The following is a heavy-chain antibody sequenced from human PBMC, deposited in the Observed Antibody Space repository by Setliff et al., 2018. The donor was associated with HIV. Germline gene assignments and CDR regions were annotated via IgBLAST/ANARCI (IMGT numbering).Heavy chain of an antibody. V-gene: IGHV3-11*04. CDR3: AREDYYDSMTTNYYYYGMDV. Sequence: GGSLRLSCAASGFTFSDYYLNWFRLAPGKGLEWISHITNTGSSTNYADSVKGRFTISRDNAKNSLYLQMNSLRAEDTAVYYCAREDYYDSMTTNYYYYGMDVWGQGTTVTVSS. J-gene: IGHJ6*02. D-gene: IGHD3-22*01. CDR1: GFTFSDYY. CDR2: ITNTGSST.